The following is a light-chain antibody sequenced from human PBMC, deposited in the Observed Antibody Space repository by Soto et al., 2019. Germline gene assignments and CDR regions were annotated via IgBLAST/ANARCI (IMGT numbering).Light chain of an antibody. CDR3: QSFDSSLSGGV. CDR2: GDT. J-gene: IGLJ3*02. Sequence: QSVLTQPPSVSGAPGQRVTISCTGSSSNIGAGYDVHWYQQLPGTAPQLLVSGDTNRPSGVPDRFSGSKSGTSASLAITGLRAEDEADYYCQSFDSSLSGGVFGGGTKLTVL. CDR1: SSNIGAGYD. V-gene: IGLV1-40*01.